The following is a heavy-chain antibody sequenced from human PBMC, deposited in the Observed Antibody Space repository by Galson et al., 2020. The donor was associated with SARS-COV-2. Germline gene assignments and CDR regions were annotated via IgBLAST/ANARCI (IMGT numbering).Heavy chain of an antibody. CDR2: IKQDGSEQ. V-gene: IGHV3-7*01. D-gene: IGHD3-10*01. CDR1: GFRFNYYR. Sequence: GDSLKISCAASGFRFNYYRMSWVRQAPGKGLEWVANIKQDGSEQYYVDSVKGQFAISRDNAKNSLYLQMNNLRVEDTAVYYCARDRGHAYYMDVWGKGTTVTVCS. J-gene: IGHJ6*03. CDR3: ARDRGHAYYMDV.